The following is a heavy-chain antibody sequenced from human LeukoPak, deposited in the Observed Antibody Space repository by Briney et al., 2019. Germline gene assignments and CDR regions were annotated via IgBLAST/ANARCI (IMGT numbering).Heavy chain of an antibody. CDR2: ISNNGRAM. CDR1: GFTFSDYY. CDR3: ASESSGYFGP. D-gene: IGHD3-22*01. V-gene: IGHV3-11*01. J-gene: IGHJ5*02. Sequence: PGRSLRLSCAVSGFTFSDYYMNWIRQAPGKGLERVSYISNNGRAMYYADSVKGRFTISRDNAKISLYLQMNSLRAEDTAIYYCASESSGYFGPWGPGTLVTVSS.